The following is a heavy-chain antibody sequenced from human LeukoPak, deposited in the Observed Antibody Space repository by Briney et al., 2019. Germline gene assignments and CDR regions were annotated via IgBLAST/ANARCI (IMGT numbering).Heavy chain of an antibody. D-gene: IGHD2-2*02. CDR3: ARPYCSSTSCYTWFDY. Sequence: VASVKVSCKASGYTFTGYYMHWVRQAPGQGLEWMGWINPNSGGTNYAQKFQGRVTMTRDTSISTAYMELSGLRSDDTAVYYCARPYCSSTSCYTWFDYWGQGTLVTVSS. J-gene: IGHJ4*02. V-gene: IGHV1-2*02. CDR1: GYTFTGYY. CDR2: INPNSGGT.